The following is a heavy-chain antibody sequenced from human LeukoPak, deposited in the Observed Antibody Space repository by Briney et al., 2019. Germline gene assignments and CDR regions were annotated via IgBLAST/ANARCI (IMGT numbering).Heavy chain of an antibody. CDR2: ISWNSGSI. V-gene: IGHV3-9*03. CDR3: AKDIGGEGGYSYGLDY. J-gene: IGHJ4*02. Sequence: GGSLRLSCAASGFIFDDYARHWVRQAPGKGLEWVSTISWNSGSIGYADSVKGRFTISRDNAKNSLYLQMNSLRAEDMALYYCAKDIGGEGGYSYGLDYWGQGTLVTLSS. CDR1: GFIFDDYA. D-gene: IGHD5-18*01.